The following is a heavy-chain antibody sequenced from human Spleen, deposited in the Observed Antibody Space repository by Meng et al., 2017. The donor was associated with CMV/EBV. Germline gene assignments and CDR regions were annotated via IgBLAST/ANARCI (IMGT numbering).Heavy chain of an antibody. CDR2: IYSGGST. J-gene: IGHJ5*02. V-gene: IGHV3-53*01. Sequence: GESLKISCAASDFPVSSNYMSWVRQAPGKGLEWVSVIYSGGSTHYADSVKGRFTISRDNSKNRLYLQMNSLRVEDTAVYYCARQGWFEEPKWFDPWGQGTLVTVSS. CDR1: DFPVSSNY. CDR3: ARQGWFEEPKWFDP. D-gene: IGHD3-10*01.